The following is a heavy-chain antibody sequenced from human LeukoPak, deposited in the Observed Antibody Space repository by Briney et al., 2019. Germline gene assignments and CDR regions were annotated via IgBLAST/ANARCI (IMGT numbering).Heavy chain of an antibody. J-gene: IGHJ4*02. CDR1: GFTFSSYS. CDR2: ITASGTAM. Sequence: GGSLRLSYAASGFTFSSYSMNWVRQAPGKGLEWVSHITASGTAMFYADSVKGRFTISRDNAKNSLYLQMNSLRDEDTAVYYCASSGSYWFDYWGQGTLVTVSS. D-gene: IGHD1-26*01. CDR3: ASSGSYWFDY. V-gene: IGHV3-48*02.